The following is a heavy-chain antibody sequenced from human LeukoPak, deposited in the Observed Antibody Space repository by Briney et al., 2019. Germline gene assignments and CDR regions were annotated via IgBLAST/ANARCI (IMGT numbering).Heavy chain of an antibody. Sequence: PGGSLRLSCAASGFTFISHWMTWVRQAPGKGLEWVANIKQDGSEKYYVDSVKGRFTISRDNAKNSLYLQMNSLRAEDTAVYYCARGDYGTYGYFDYWGQGTLVTVSS. CDR1: GFTFISHW. CDR3: ARGDYGTYGYFDY. CDR2: IKQDGSEK. V-gene: IGHV3-7*02. D-gene: IGHD3-10*01. J-gene: IGHJ4*02.